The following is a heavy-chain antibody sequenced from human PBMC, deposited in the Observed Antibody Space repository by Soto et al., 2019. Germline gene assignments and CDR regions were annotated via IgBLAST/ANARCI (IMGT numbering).Heavy chain of an antibody. CDR3: ARVTTTVTTNWFAP. CDR1: VDIVSSNSAA. CDR2: TYYRSKWYN. J-gene: IGHJ5*02. D-gene: IGHD4-17*01. V-gene: IGHV6-1*01. Sequence: PSQTLSLTCAISVDIVSSNSAAWNCIRQSPSRGLEWLGRTYYRSKWYNDYAVSVKSRITINPDASKNQFSLHLNSVTPEDTAVYYCARVTTTVTTNWFAPWGQGTLVTVSS.